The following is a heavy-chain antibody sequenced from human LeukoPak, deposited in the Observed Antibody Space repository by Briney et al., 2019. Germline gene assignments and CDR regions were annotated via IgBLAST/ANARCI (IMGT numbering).Heavy chain of an antibody. J-gene: IGHJ4*02. CDR3: ARVLQGAAAGIYYFDY. CDR1: GGSISSYY. V-gene: IGHV4-4*07. CDR2: IYTSGSA. Sequence: PSETLSLTCTVSGGSISSYYWSWIRQPAGKGLEWIGRIYTSGSATYNPSLKSRVTMSVDTSKNQFSLKLSSVTAADTAVYYCARVLQGAAAGIYYFDYWGQGTLVTVSS. D-gene: IGHD6-13*01.